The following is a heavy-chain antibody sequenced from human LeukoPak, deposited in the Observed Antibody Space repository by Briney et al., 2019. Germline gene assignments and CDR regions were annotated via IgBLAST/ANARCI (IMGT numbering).Heavy chain of an antibody. J-gene: IGHJ5*02. V-gene: IGHV4-59*08. CDR1: GGSISSYY. D-gene: IGHD6-13*01. Sequence: PSETLSLTCTVSGGSISSYYWSWIRQPPGKGLEWIGYIYYSGSTNYNPSLKSRVTISVDTSKNQFSLKLSSVTAADTAVYYCARGYGSWNDLWGQGTLVTVSS. CDR3: ARGYGSWNDL. CDR2: IYYSGST.